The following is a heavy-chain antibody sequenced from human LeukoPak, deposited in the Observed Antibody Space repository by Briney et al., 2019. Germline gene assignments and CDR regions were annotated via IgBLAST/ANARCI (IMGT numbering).Heavy chain of an antibody. CDR2: MNRNSGNT. CDR3: ARAPKLKRGYSYGLNV. CDR1: GFTFTSYD. V-gene: IGHV1-8*02. Sequence: VGSLKLSCTASGFTFTSYDINWVRQATGQGLEWIAWMNRNSGNTDYAQKVQGRVTMTRNTSISTAYMELSSLRSEDTAVYYCARAPKLKRGYSYGLNVWGKGTTVTVSS. D-gene: IGHD5-18*01. J-gene: IGHJ6*04.